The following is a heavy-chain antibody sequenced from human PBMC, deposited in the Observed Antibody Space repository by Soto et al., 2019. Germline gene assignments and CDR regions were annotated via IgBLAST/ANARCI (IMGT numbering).Heavy chain of an antibody. CDR2: IRNKRNNYET. CDR1: GFTFSVSA. CDR3: TRHKSGNYADSHGLAV. Sequence: EVDLVESGGGLVQPGGSLKLSCAASGFTFSVSAIHWVRQASGKGLEWVALIRNKRNNYETVYAASVRGRFTISRDDSKNRAYIQRDSQKPEDTALYYCTRHKSGNYADSHGLAVGAGGTTAPVPS. D-gene: IGHD4-17*01. J-gene: IGHJ6*04. V-gene: IGHV3-73*02.